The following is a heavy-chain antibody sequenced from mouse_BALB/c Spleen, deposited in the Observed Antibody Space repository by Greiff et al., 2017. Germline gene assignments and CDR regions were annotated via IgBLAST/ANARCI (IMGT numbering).Heavy chain of an antibody. CDR2: IYPSDSYT. D-gene: IGHD2-4*01. CDR3: TRSRRYYDYLWFAY. CDR1: GYTFTSYW. V-gene: IGHV1-69*02. J-gene: IGHJ3*01. Sequence: VQLQQPGAELVRPGASVKLSCKASGYTFTSYWINWVKQRPGQGLEWIGNIYPSDSYTNYNQKFKDKATLTVDKSSSTAYMQLSSPTSEDSAVYDCTRSRRYYDYLWFAYWGQGTLVTVSA.